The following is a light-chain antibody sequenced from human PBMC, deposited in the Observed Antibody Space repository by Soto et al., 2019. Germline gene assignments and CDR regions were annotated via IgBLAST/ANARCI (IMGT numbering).Light chain of an antibody. CDR1: QRVLTN. J-gene: IGKJ5*01. CDR3: QQYNNWPIT. CDR2: GAS. Sequence: EIVMTQSPGTLTVSPGERATLSCRASQRVLTNVAWYQQKPGQAPRLLIYGASTRATGIPARFSGSGSEPEFTLTISSLQSEDFAVYYCQQYNNWPITFGQGTRLEIK. V-gene: IGKV3-15*01.